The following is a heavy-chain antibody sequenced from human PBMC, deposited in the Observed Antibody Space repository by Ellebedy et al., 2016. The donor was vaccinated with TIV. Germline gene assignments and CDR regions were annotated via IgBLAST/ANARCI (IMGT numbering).Heavy chain of an antibody. D-gene: IGHD1-20*01. V-gene: IGHV1-69*13. CDR3: ARGTYNWNHYYMDV. Sequence: SVKVSXKASGGTFSSYAISWVRQAPGQGLEWMGGIIPIFGTANYAQKFQGRVTITADESTSTAYMELSSLRSEDTAVYYCARGTYNWNHYYMDVWGKGTTVTVSS. CDR1: GGTFSSYA. J-gene: IGHJ6*03. CDR2: IIPIFGTA.